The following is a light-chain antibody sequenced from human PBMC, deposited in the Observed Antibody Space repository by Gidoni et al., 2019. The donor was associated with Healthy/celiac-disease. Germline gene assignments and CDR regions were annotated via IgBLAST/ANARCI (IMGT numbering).Light chain of an antibody. CDR1: QSVSSSY. CDR2: GAS. CDR3: QQYGSSPIT. Sequence: DIVLTQSPGTLSLSPGERATLSCRASQSVSSSYLAWYQQKTGQAPRLLIYGASSRATGIPDRFSGSGPGTDFTLTISRREHEDFAVYYCQQYGSSPITFGQGTQLEIK. V-gene: IGKV3-20*01. J-gene: IGKJ5*01.